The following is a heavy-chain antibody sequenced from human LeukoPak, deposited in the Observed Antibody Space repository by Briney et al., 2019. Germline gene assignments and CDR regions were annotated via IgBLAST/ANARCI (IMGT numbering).Heavy chain of an antibody. CDR3: ARGLYYDILTGYYTNWFDP. D-gene: IGHD3-9*01. CDR1: GGTISRYY. V-gene: IGHV4-59*12. Sequence: PSETLSLTCTVSGGTISRYYWSWIRQPPGKGLEWIAYIDYIGSTNYNPSLKSRLTISLDASKNQFSLKLSSVTAADTAVYYCARGLYYDILTGYYTNWFDPWGQGTLVTVSS. J-gene: IGHJ5*02. CDR2: IDYIGST.